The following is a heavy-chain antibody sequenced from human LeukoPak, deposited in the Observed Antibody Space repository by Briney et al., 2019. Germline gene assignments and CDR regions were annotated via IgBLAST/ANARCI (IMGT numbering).Heavy chain of an antibody. D-gene: IGHD3/OR15-3a*01. CDR3: ARAKDSYYYYYMDV. Sequence: ATLSLTCTVSGGSISSYYWSWIRQPPGKGLEWIGYIYYSGSTNYNPSLKSRVTISVDTSKNQFSLKLSSVTAADTAVYYCARAKDSYYYYYMDVWGKGTTVTVSS. CDR2: IYYSGST. CDR1: GGSISSYY. J-gene: IGHJ6*03. V-gene: IGHV4-59*01.